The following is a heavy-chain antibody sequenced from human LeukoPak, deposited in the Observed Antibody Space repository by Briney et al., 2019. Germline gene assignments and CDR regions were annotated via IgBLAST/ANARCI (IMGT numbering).Heavy chain of an antibody. CDR2: IRRDGNSE. D-gene: IGHD4-11*01. V-gene: IGHV3-30*02. CDR1: GYTFNNYG. J-gene: IGHJ4*02. Sequence: GGSLRLSCAASGYTFNNYGIHWVRQAPGKGLEWVAFIRRDGNSENYAESVKGRFTISRDNSKNTVYLQMSSLRAEDTAVFYCARDCALYSNYGCFDYWGQGILVTVSS. CDR3: ARDCALYSNYGCFDY.